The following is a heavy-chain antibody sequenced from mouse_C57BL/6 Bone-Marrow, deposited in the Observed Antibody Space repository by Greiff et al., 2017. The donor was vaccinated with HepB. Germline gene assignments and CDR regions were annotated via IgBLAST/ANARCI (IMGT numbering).Heavy chain of an antibody. Sequence: DVHLVESGGGLVQPKGSLKLSCAASGFTFNTYAMHWVRQAPGKGLEWVARIRSKSSNYATYYADSVKDRFTISRDDTQSMLYLQMHNLKTEDTAVYYCVRDENYYGRSYPDDWGKGTTLTVAS. CDR3: VRDENYYGRSYPDD. CDR2: IRSKSSNYAT. J-gene: IGHJ2*01. V-gene: IGHV10-3*01. CDR1: GFTFNTYA. D-gene: IGHD1-1*01.